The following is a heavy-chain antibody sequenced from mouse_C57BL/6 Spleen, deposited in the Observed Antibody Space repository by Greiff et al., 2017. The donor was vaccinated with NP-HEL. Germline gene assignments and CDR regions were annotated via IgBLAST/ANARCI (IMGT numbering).Heavy chain of an antibody. CDR2: IHPNSGST. CDR3: ARSSAYDGYSRDY. D-gene: IGHD2-3*01. J-gene: IGHJ2*01. V-gene: IGHV1-64*01. Sequence: QVQLQQPGAELVKPGASVKLSCKASGYTFTSYWMHWVKQRPGQGLEWIGMIHPNSGSTNYNEKFKSKATLTVDKSSSTAYMQLSSLTSEDSAVYYCARSSAYDGYSRDYWGQGTTLTVSS. CDR1: GYTFTSYW.